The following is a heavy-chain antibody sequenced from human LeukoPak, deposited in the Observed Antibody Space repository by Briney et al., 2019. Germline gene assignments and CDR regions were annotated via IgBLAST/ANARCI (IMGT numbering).Heavy chain of an antibody. V-gene: IGHV4-59*01. CDR3: ARGLVATPGDY. J-gene: IGHJ4*02. CDR2: IYYSGSA. Sequence: SEPLSLTCTVSGGSISSYYWSWIRQPPGKGLEWIGYIYYSGSANYNPSLKSRVTISVDTSKNQFSLKLRSVTAADTAVYYCARGLVATPGDYWGQGTLVTVSS. CDR1: GGSISSYY. D-gene: IGHD5-12*01.